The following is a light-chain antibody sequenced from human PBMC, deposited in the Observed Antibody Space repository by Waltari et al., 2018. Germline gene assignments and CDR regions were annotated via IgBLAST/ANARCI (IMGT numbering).Light chain of an antibody. CDR2: DAS. V-gene: IGKV3-11*01. CDR1: QSVSTY. Sequence: EIVLTQSPATLSLSPGDGATLSCRASQSVSTYLAWYQEKPGQAPRLLIYDASNRATGIPTRVSGSGSGTDFTLTISGLEPEDSAVYYCQHRFNWPLTFGGGTKVEIK. J-gene: IGKJ4*01. CDR3: QHRFNWPLT.